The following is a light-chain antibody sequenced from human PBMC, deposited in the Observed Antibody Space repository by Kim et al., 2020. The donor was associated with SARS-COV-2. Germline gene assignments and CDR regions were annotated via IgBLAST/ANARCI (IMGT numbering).Light chain of an antibody. CDR2: DNN. Sequence: GQKVTISCSGSDSSIGYNYVSWYQQLPGTAPKLLIYDNNKRPSEIPDRFSGSKSGTSATLGITGLQTGDEADYYCGTWDSSLTAVVFGGGTQLTVL. J-gene: IGLJ2*01. V-gene: IGLV1-51*01. CDR1: DSSIGYNY. CDR3: GTWDSSLTAVV.